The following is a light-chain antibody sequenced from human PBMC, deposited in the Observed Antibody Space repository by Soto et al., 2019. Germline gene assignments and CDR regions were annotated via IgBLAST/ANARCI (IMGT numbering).Light chain of an antibody. Sequence: EIVMTQSPATLSVSPGERATLSCRASQSVSSNLAWYQQKPGQAPRLLIYGASTRVTGIPAKFSGSGSGTEFTPTISSLQSEDFAVYYCQQYNNWPRTFGQGTKVDIK. CDR2: GAS. CDR3: QQYNNWPRT. V-gene: IGKV3-15*01. J-gene: IGKJ1*01. CDR1: QSVSSN.